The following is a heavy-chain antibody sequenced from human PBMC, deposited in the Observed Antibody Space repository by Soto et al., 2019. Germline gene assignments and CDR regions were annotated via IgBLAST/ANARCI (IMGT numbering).Heavy chain of an antibody. J-gene: IGHJ5*02. Sequence: SEILSLTCTVSGGSISSGGYSWSWARQSPGKGLEWIGHIYNSGITYYNPSLKSRVVISIDTSRNQFSLRLNSLTAADRAVYFCARGVTVFGLVSRFWFDPWGQGTVVTVSS. CDR2: IYNSGIT. D-gene: IGHD3-3*01. CDR1: GGSISSGGYS. V-gene: IGHV4-30-4*01. CDR3: ARGVTVFGLVSRFWFDP.